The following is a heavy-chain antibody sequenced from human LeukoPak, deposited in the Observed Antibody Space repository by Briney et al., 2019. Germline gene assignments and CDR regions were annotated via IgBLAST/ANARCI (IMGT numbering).Heavy chain of an antibody. V-gene: IGHV4-34*01. Sequence: SETLSLTCAVYGGSFSGYYWSWIRQPPGKGLEWIGEINHSGSTNYNPSLKSRVTISVHTSNNQFSLKLSSVTAPDTAVYYCARRLDIVVVPAASFDPWGQGTLVTVSS. CDR1: GGSFSGYY. J-gene: IGHJ5*02. CDR3: ARRLDIVVVPAASFDP. CDR2: INHSGST. D-gene: IGHD2-2*03.